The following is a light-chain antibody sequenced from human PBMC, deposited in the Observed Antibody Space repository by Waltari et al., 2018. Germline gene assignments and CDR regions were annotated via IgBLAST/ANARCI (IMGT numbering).Light chain of an antibody. CDR2: AAS. V-gene: IGKV1-9*01. CDR1: QDINSY. J-gene: IGKJ2*01. CDR3: QQLNSYPYT. Sequence: DIQLTQSPPFLSASVGDRVTITCRASQDINSYLAWSQQKPGKAPKLLIYAASTLQSGDPSRFSGSGSGTEFTLTISSLQPEDFASYYCQQLNSYPYTFGQGTKLEIK.